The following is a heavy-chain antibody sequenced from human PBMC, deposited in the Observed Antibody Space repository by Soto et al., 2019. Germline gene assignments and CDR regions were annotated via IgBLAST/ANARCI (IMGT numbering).Heavy chain of an antibody. CDR2: ISAFTDYT. CDR1: GYTFTDHG. J-gene: IGHJ4*02. V-gene: IGHV1-18*01. CDR3: AKDRPRLRQQIGDVY. D-gene: IGHD2-21*01. Sequence: QIQLVQSGAEVKKPGASVKVSCKASGYTFTDHGISWVRQAPGQGLEWVGWISAFTDYTDYAQKFRGRVTMTTDKIANTAYMELRSLRADDTGVDYGAKDRPRLRQQIGDVYWGEGTLVTVSS.